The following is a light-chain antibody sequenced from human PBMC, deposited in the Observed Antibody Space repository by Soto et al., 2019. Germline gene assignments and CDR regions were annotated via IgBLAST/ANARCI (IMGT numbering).Light chain of an antibody. CDR2: EGN. V-gene: IGLV2-23*03. Sequence: QSALTQPASVSGSPGQSITLSCTGTSSDVGSYNLVSWYQQHPGKDPKLMIYEGNKRPSGVSNRFSGSKSGNTAYLTISGLQAEDEAAYYCCSYVGSNSFVVFGGGTKLTVL. CDR3: CSYVGSNSFVV. CDR1: SSDVGSYNL. J-gene: IGLJ3*02.